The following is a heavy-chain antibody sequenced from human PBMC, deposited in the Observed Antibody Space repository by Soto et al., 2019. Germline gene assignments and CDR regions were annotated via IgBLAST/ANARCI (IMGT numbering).Heavy chain of an antibody. D-gene: IGHD3-22*01. CDR2: IIPMFGTA. J-gene: IGHJ4*02. Sequence: GASVKVSCKASGGTFSRYAISWVRLAPGQGLEWMGGIIPMFGTANYAQKFQGRVTITAVESTSTAYMELSSLRSEDTAVYYCARQFDYESSGYYYPYWGQGTLVTVSS. V-gene: IGHV1-69*13. CDR1: GGTFSRYA. CDR3: ARQFDYESSGYYYPY.